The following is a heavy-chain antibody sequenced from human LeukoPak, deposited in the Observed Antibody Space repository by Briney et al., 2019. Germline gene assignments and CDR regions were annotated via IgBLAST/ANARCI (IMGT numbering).Heavy chain of an antibody. CDR3: ARAAGDYGDYDYFYYMDV. CDR2: ISAYNGNT. V-gene: IGHV1-18*01. D-gene: IGHD4-17*01. CDR1: GYTFTSYG. J-gene: IGHJ6*03. Sequence: GASVKVSCKASGYTFTSYGISWVRQAPGQGLEWMGWISAYNGNTNYAQKLQGRVTMTRDTSISTAYMELNTLRSDDTAMYYCARAAGDYGDYDYFYYMDVWGKGTTVTISS.